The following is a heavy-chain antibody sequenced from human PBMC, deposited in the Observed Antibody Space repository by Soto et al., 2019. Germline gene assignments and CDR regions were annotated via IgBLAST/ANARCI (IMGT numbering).Heavy chain of an antibody. CDR1: GGSISSSSYY. CDR3: ARHLDDYGDYYFDY. V-gene: IGHV4-39*01. D-gene: IGHD4-17*01. CDR2: IYYSGST. J-gene: IGHJ4*02. Sequence: QLQLQESGPGLVKPSETLSLTCTVSGGSISSSSYYWGWIRQPPGKGLEWIGSIYYSGSTYYNPSLKSRVTISVDTSKNQFSLKLSSVTAADTAVYYCARHLDDYGDYYFDYWGQGTLVTVSS.